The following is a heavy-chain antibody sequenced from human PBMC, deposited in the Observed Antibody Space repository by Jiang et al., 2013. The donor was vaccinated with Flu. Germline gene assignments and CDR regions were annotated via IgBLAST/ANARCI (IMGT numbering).Heavy chain of an antibody. CDR1: GYSFSNNY. V-gene: IGHV1-46*01. CDR2: INPSGDST. D-gene: IGHD1-26*01. CDR3: ARDRGAPHSDRAFPGYYFDY. Sequence: SGAEVKKPGASVKVSCKASGYSFSNNYMHWVRQAPGQGLEWMGIINPSGDSTDYAQKFKGRVTMTRDTSTSTVYMELNSLGSEDTAVYYCARDRGAPHSDRAFPGYYFDYWGQGTLVTVSS. J-gene: IGHJ4*02.